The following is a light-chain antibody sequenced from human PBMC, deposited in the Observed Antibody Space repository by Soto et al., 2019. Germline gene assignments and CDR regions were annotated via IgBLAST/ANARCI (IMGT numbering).Light chain of an antibody. CDR3: AAWDDSLNGLV. V-gene: IGLV1-44*01. CDR1: SSNIGSNT. Sequence: QSVLTQPPSASGTPGQRVTISCSGSSSNIGSNTVNWYQQLPGTAPKLLIFGNNQRPSGVPARFSGSKSGTSASLAISGLQSEDEADYYCAAWDDSLNGLVFGGGTKLTVL. CDR2: GNN. J-gene: IGLJ2*01.